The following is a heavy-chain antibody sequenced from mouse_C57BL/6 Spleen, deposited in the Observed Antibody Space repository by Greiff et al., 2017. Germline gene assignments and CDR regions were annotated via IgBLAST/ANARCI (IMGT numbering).Heavy chain of an antibody. Sequence: QVTLKVSGPELVKPGASVKISCKASGYASSSSWMNWVKQRPGKGLEWIGRIYPGDGDTNYNGKFKGKATLTADKSSSTAYMQLSSLTSEDSAVYFCARAITTVVAKNYFDYWGQGTTLTVSS. CDR3: ARAITTVVAKNYFDY. J-gene: IGHJ2*01. D-gene: IGHD1-1*01. CDR1: GYASSSSW. V-gene: IGHV1-82*01. CDR2: IYPGDGDT.